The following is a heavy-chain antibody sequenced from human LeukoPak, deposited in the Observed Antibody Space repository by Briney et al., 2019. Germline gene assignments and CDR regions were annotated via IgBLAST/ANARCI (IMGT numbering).Heavy chain of an antibody. CDR2: INHSGST. Sequence: SETLSLTCAVYGGSFSGYYWSWIRQPPGKGLEWIGEINHSGSTNYKPSLKSRVTISVDTSKNQFSLKLSSVTAADTAVYYCARHSRMVAAGALDYWGQGTLVTVPS. J-gene: IGHJ4*02. D-gene: IGHD2-15*01. CDR3: ARHSRMVAAGALDY. CDR1: GGSFSGYY. V-gene: IGHV4-34*01.